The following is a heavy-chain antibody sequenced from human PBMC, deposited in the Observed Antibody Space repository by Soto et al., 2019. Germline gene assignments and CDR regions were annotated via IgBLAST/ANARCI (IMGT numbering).Heavy chain of an antibody. V-gene: IGHV5-10-1*01. J-gene: IGHJ4*02. Sequence: GESLKISCKGSGYSFAGYWITWVRQKPGKGLEWMGRIDPSDSQTYYSPSFRGHVTISVTKSITTVFLQWSSLRASDTSLYYCARQIYDSDTGPNFQYYFDSWGQGTPVTVSS. CDR2: IDPSDSQT. CDR1: GYSFAGYW. D-gene: IGHD3-22*01. CDR3: ARQIYDSDTGPNFQYYFDS.